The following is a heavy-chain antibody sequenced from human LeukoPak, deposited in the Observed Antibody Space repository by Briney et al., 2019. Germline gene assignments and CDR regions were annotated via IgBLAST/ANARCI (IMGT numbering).Heavy chain of an antibody. CDR3: ARSLTDREYFQH. V-gene: IGHV3-30*02. CDR2: IHASGNSK. Sequence: PGGSLRLSCAPSGFTFSGAGMHWVRQAPGKGLEWLTFIHASGNSKYYADSVKGRFTIARDNSKNTLSLQMNRLRVEDTGVYYCARSLTDREYFQHWGQGTLVTVSS. CDR1: GFTFSGAG. J-gene: IGHJ1*01.